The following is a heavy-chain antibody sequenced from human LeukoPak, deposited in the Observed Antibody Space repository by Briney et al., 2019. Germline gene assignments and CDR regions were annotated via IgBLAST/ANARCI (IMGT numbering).Heavy chain of an antibody. CDR2: ISGSGGST. Sequence: TGGSLRLSCAASGFTFSSYAMSWVRQAPGKGLEWVSAISGSGGSTYYADSVKGQFTISRDSSKNTLYLQMNSLRAEDTAVYYCAKDLILNWFDPWGQGTLVTVSS. V-gene: IGHV3-23*01. CDR3: AKDLILNWFDP. J-gene: IGHJ5*02. CDR1: GFTFSSYA.